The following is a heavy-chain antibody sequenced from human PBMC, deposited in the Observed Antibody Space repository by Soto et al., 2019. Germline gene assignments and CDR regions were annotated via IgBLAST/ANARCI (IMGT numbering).Heavy chain of an antibody. D-gene: IGHD3-22*01. V-gene: IGHV1-3*01. Sequence: ASVKVSCKASGYIFTTYAIHWVRQAPGQGFEWMGWINVGNGDTRYSQKFHGRVTITRDTSASTAYLELNSLRAEDTAVYYCAKDTFYYSSSGYYVFDSWGTGTLVTVSS. CDR2: INVGNGDT. CDR3: AKDTFYYSSSGYYVFDS. CDR1: GYIFTTYA. J-gene: IGHJ4*02.